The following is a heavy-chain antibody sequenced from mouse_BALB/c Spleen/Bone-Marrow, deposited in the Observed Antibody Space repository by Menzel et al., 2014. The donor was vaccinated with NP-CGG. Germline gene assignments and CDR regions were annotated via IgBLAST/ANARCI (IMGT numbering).Heavy chain of an antibody. J-gene: IGHJ4*01. CDR2: IHYSGYT. V-gene: IGHV3-1*02. Sequence: VQLQQSGPDLVKPSQSLSLTCTVTGYSITSGYSWHWIRQFPGNILEWMGYIHYSGYTNYNPTLKSRISITRDTSKNQFFLQLNSVTTEDTATYYCARTDGYYAMHYWGQGTSVTVSS. CDR1: GYSITSGYS. D-gene: IGHD2-3*01. CDR3: ARTDGYYAMHY.